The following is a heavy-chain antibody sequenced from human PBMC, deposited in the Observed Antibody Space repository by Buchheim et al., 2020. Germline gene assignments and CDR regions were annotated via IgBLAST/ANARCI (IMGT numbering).Heavy chain of an antibody. CDR1: GFTFSSYG. CDR3: ARRAPHYYYYGMAV. V-gene: IGHV3-33*01. Sequence: QVQLVESGGGVVQPGRSLRLSCAASGFTFSSYGMHWVRQAPGKGLEGVAVIWYDGSNKYYADSVKGRFTISRDNSKNTLYLQMNSLRAEDTAVYYCARRAPHYYYYGMAVWGQGTT. CDR2: IWYDGSNK. J-gene: IGHJ6*02.